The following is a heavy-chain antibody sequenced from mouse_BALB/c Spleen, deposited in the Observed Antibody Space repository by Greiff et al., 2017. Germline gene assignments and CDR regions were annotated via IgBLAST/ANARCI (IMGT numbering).Heavy chain of an antibody. V-gene: IGHV5-17*02. CDR2: ISSGSSTI. CDR1: GFTFSSFG. Sequence: DVHLVESGGGLVQPGGSRKLSCAASGFTFSSFGVHWVRQAPEKGLEWVAYISSGSSTIYYADTVKGRFTISRDNPKNTLFLQMTSLRSEDTAMYYCARSSDYWGQGTTLTVSS. CDR3: ARSSDY. J-gene: IGHJ2*01.